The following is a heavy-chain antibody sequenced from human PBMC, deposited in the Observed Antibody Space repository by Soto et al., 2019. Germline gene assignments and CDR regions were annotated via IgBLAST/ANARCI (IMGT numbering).Heavy chain of an antibody. V-gene: IGHV1-69*05. CDR1: GGTFSSYA. Sequence: SVKVSCKASGGTFSSYAISWVRQAPGQGLEWMGGIIAIYGTTNYAQKFQGRVTMTTDTSTSTAYMELRSLRSDDTAVYYCARRSGGSDYYYYYYMDVWGKGTTVTVSS. CDR3: ARRSGGSDYYYYYYMDV. D-gene: IGHD2-15*01. J-gene: IGHJ6*03. CDR2: IIAIYGTT.